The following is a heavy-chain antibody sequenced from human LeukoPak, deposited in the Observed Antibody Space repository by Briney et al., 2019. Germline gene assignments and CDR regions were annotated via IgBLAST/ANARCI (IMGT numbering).Heavy chain of an antibody. J-gene: IGHJ5*02. CDR2: INAGKGNT. Sequence: ASVKVSCKASGYTFTSYAMHWVRQAPGQRPEWMGWINAGKGNTKYSQKFQGRVTITRDTSASTAYMEVSSLRSEDTAVYYCARLQGHWFDPWGQGTLVTVSS. CDR3: ARLQGHWFDP. CDR1: GYTFTSYA. V-gene: IGHV1-3*01. D-gene: IGHD4-11*01.